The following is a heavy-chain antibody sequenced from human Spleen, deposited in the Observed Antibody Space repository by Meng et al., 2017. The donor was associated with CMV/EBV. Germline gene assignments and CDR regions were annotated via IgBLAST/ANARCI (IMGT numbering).Heavy chain of an antibody. Sequence: GESLKISCAASGFTFSSYGMHWVRQAPGKGLEWVAFIRYDGSNKYYADSVKGRFTISRDNSKNTLYLQMNSLRAEDTAVYYCARDGIITIFGVVISPRPYDRNIYGMDVWGQGTTVTVSS. V-gene: IGHV3-30*02. D-gene: IGHD3-3*01. CDR2: IRYDGSNK. J-gene: IGHJ6*02. CDR1: GFTFSSYG. CDR3: ARDGIITIFGVVISPRPYDRNIYGMDV.